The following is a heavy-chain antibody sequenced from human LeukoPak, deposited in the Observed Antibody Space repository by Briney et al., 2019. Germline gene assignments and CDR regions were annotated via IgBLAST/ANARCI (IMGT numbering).Heavy chain of an antibody. J-gene: IGHJ3*02. CDR1: GGSISSYY. CDR3: ARRYCSGDSCYSGAFDI. CDR2: IYYSGST. D-gene: IGHD2-15*01. V-gene: IGHV4-59*08. Sequence: SSETLSLTCTVSGGSISSYYWSWIRQPPGKGLEWIGYIYYSGSTNYNPSLKSRVTISVDTSKNQFSLKLSSVTAADTAVYYCARRYCSGDSCYSGAFDIWGQGTMVTVSS.